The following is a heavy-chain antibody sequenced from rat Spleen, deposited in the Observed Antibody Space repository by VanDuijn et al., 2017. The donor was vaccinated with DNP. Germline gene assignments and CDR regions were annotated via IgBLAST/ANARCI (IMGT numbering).Heavy chain of an antibody. V-gene: IGHV2-6*01. J-gene: IGHJ3*01. Sequence: QVQLKESGPGLVQPSQTLSLTCTVSGFSLTSYTVSWVRQPPGKGLEWIATISNSGSTYYNSVFKSRLSISRDTSRSQVFLKMNSLQTEDTATYYCARSPETSYIYFPWAYWGQGTLVIVSS. CDR1: GFSLTSYT. CDR3: ARSPETSYIYFPWAY. CDR2: ISNSGST. D-gene: IGHD1-2*01.